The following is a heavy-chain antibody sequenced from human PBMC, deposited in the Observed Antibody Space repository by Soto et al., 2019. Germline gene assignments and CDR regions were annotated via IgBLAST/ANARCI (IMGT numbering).Heavy chain of an antibody. CDR3: ARFLVGNYYYDLDV. CDR1: GFTFSSYG. J-gene: IGHJ6*02. D-gene: IGHD6-6*01. CDR2: IWWDGSNK. Sequence: PGGSLRLSCAASGFTFSSYGMHWVRQAPGKGLEWVSGIWWDGSNKYYADSVKGRFTISRDNSKNTLYLQMNSLRAEDTAVYYCARFLVGNYYYDLDVWGHGTMVTVSS. V-gene: IGHV3-33*08.